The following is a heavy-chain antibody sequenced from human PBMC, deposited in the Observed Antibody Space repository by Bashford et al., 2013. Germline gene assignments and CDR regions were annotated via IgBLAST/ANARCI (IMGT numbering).Heavy chain of an antibody. D-gene: IGHD5-12*01. CDR3: ARDNGDGYDWGFDC. V-gene: IGHV3-33*01. J-gene: IGHJ4*02. Sequence: VRQAPGKGLEWVAVIGHDGSYKEYADSVKGRFTISRDNSKNTLDLEMSSLRVEDTALYYCARDNGDGYDWGFDCWGQGILVTVSS. CDR2: IGHDGSYK.